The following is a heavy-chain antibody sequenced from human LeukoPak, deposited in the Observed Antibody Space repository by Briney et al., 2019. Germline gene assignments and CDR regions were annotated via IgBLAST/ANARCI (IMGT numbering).Heavy chain of an antibody. D-gene: IGHD6-13*01. CDR2: INWNGENT. CDR3: ARPRAPYSTSWPLDS. CDR1: GFTFDDYG. J-gene: IGHJ4*02. V-gene: IGHV3-20*01. Sequence: RPGGSLRLSCAASGFTFDDYGMSWVRQSPGKGLEWVSGINWNGENTAYADSVKGRFTISRDNAKNSLFLQMNSLRAEDMALYHCARPRAPYSTSWPLDSWGQGTLVTVSS.